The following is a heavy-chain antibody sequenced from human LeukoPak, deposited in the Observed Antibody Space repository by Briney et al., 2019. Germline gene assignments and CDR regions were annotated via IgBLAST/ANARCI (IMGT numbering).Heavy chain of an antibody. D-gene: IGHD2-15*01. Sequence: GASVKVSCKASGYTFTGYYMHWVRQAPGQGLEGMGWINPNSGGTNYAQKFQGRVTMTRDTSISTAYMELSRLRSDDTAVYYCARELPKTYYYYYGMDVWGQGTTVTVSS. CDR1: GYTFTGYY. V-gene: IGHV1-2*02. CDR3: ARELPKTYYYYYGMDV. CDR2: INPNSGGT. J-gene: IGHJ6*02.